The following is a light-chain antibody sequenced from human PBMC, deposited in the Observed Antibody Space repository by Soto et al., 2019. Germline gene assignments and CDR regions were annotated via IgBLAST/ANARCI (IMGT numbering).Light chain of an antibody. CDR1: QRISTW. J-gene: IGKJ4*01. CDR3: QQYNSNPLT. V-gene: IGKV1-5*03. Sequence: DIQMTQSPSTLSASVGDRVTITCRASQRISTWLAWYQQKPGKPPKLLIYKASSLESGVPSRFSGSGSGTEFTLTISSLQPDDFATYYCQQYNSNPLTFCGGTKVEIK. CDR2: KAS.